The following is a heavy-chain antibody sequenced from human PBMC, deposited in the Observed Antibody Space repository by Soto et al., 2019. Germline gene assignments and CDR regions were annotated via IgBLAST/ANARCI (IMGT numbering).Heavy chain of an antibody. CDR2: IYPGDSDT. CDR3: ARQTYCSSTSCYTVDA. Sequence: GESLKISCKGSGYSFTTYWIGWVRQMPGKGLEWMGIIYPGDSDTRYSPSFQGQVTISADKSISTAYLQWSSLKASDTAMYYCARQTYCSSTSCYTVDAWGQGTLVTVSS. CDR1: GYSFTTYW. V-gene: IGHV5-51*01. J-gene: IGHJ1*01. D-gene: IGHD2-2*02.